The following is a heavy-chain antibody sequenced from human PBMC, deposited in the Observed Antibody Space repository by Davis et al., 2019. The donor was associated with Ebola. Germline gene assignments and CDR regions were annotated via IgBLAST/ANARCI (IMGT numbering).Heavy chain of an antibody. CDR1: GFTFSGSS. D-gene: IGHD2-15*01. CDR3: SGGGSGRDY. V-gene: IGHV3-73*01. J-gene: IGHJ4*02. Sequence: PGGSLTLSCAASGFTFSGSSMHWVRQASGKGLEWVGCIRTKANSHATAYAASGKGRFTIPPDDSKNTAYLQMNSLKTEDTAEYYCSGGGSGRDYWGQGTLVTVSS. CDR2: IRTKANSHAT.